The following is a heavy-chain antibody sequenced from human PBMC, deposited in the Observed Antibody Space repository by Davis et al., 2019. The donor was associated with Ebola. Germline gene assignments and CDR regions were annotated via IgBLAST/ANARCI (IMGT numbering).Heavy chain of an antibody. Sequence: GESLKISCKGSGYSFTSYWIGWVRQLSGKGLEWMGIIYPGDSDTRYSPSFQGQVTISADKSISTAYLQWSSLKASDTAMYYCARGLPRYCTNGVCPDDAFDIWGQGTMVTVSS. D-gene: IGHD2-8*01. V-gene: IGHV5-51*01. CDR2: IYPGDSDT. J-gene: IGHJ3*02. CDR3: ARGLPRYCTNGVCPDDAFDI. CDR1: GYSFTSYW.